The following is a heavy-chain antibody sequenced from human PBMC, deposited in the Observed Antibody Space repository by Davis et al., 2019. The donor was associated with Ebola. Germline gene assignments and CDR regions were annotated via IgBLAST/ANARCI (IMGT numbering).Heavy chain of an antibody. CDR1: GYRFTDHW. CDR3: ARLIARDYFEY. CDR2: IYPGDSDA. D-gene: IGHD6-13*01. V-gene: IGHV5-51*01. Sequence: PGGSLRLSCRGSGYRFTDHWIGWVRQMPGKGLQWVGIIYPGDSDAIYSPSFQGQVTLSADTSVTTAYLQWSSLKASDTAIYYCARLIARDYFEYWGQGTLVTVSS. J-gene: IGHJ4*02.